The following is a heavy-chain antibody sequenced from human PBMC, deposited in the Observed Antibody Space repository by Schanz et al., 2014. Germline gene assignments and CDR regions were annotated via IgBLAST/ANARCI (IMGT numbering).Heavy chain of an antibody. Sequence: QVQLQESGPGLVKPSENLSLTCTVSDGSISSSSYYWGWIRQPPGKGLEWIGSIYQSGTTYYSPPQRSGVTISVDTSKNQSPLKFSAVTAADTAVYYCARPGGSSWSFAYWGLGRLVIVSS. CDR3: ARPGGSSWSFAY. J-gene: IGHJ4*02. V-gene: IGHV4-39*01. D-gene: IGHD6-13*01. CDR2: IYQSGTT. CDR1: DGSISSSSYY.